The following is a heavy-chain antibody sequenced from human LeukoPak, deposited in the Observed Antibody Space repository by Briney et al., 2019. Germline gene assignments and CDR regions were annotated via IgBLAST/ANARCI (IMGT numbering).Heavy chain of an antibody. D-gene: IGHD3-10*01. CDR3: ARDGRVGYFQH. J-gene: IGHJ1*01. CDR2: ISAYSGNT. V-gene: IGHV1-18*01. Sequence: GASVKASCKASGYTFTGYGISWVRQAPGQGLEWMGWISAYSGNTYYAQKLQGRVTMTTDTSTSTAYMELRSLRSDDTAVYYCARDGRVGYFQHRGQGTLVTVSS. CDR1: GYTFTGYG.